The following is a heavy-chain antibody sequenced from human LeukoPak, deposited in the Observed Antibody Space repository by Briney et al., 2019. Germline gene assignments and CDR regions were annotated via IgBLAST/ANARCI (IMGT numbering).Heavy chain of an antibody. V-gene: IGHV3-23*01. CDR2: VSGSGDST. J-gene: IGHJ4*02. D-gene: IGHD2/OR15-2a*01. CDR3: AKSASGYYLFDD. Sequence: GGSLRLSWAASGFIFSSYGMSWVRQAPGKGLEWVAAVSGSGDSTSYADSVRGRFTISRDNSKNTLLLQVNSRRAEDTAVYYCAKSASGYYLFDDWGQGTLVTASS. CDR1: GFIFSSYG.